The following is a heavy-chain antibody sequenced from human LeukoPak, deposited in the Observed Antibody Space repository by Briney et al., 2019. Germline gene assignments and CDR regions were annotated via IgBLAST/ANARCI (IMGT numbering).Heavy chain of an antibody. D-gene: IGHD3-10*01. V-gene: IGHV3-11*01. J-gene: IGHJ3*02. CDR1: GFTFSDYY. CDR2: ISSDGSTI. CDR3: ARDSRGAFDI. Sequence: GGSLRLSCAASGFTFSDYYINWIRQAPGKGLEWMSYISSDGSTIYSADSLKGRFTISRDNAKHSLYLQMNSLRAEDTAVYYCARDSRGAFDIWGQGTMVTVSS.